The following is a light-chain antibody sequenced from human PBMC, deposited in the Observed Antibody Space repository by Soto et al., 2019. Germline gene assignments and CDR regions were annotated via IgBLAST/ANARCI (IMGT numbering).Light chain of an antibody. Sequence: EFVLTQSPATLSLSPGERATLSCRASQSVSSCLAWYQQKPGQAPRLLIYDASNRATGIPARFSGSGSGTDFTLTVSNLESEDVAVYYCQQCSNWPLTFGGGTKVDIK. CDR3: QQCSNWPLT. CDR2: DAS. J-gene: IGKJ4*01. CDR1: QSVSSC. V-gene: IGKV3-11*01.